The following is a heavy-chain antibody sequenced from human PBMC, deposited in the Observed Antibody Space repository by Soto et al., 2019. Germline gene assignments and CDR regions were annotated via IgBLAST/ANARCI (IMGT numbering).Heavy chain of an antibody. Sequence: QVQLVQSGAEVKKPGASVKVSCKASGYTFTSYGISWVRQAPGQGLEWMGWISAYNGNTNYAQKLQGRVTMTTDTATSTAYMELRSLRSADTAVYYCARGPDGVGAARGWWYFDLWGRGTLVTVSS. D-gene: IGHD1-26*01. CDR2: ISAYNGNT. CDR1: GYTFTSYG. J-gene: IGHJ2*01. CDR3: ARGPDGVGAARGWWYFDL. V-gene: IGHV1-18*01.